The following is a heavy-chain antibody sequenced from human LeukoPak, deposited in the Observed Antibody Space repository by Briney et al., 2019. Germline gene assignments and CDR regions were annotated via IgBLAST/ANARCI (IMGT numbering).Heavy chain of an antibody. Sequence: GGSLRFSCAASGFTFSSYAMHWVRQAPGKGLEWVAVISYDGSNKYYADSVKGRFTISGDNSKNTLYLQMNSLRAEDTAVYYCAGPSGWYAQDFDYWGQGTLVTVSS. CDR1: GFTFSSYA. J-gene: IGHJ4*02. D-gene: IGHD6-19*01. V-gene: IGHV3-30-3*01. CDR2: ISYDGSNK. CDR3: AGPSGWYAQDFDY.